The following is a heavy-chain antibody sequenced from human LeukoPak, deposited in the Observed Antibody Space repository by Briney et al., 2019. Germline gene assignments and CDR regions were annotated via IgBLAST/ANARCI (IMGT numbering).Heavy chain of an antibody. CDR2: INHSGST. CDR3: ASRRYFDY. Sequence: SETLSLTCAGYGGSFNGYFLSWIRQPPGKGLEWIGEINHSGSTNYNPSLKSRVTISVDTSKNQFSLKLSSVTAADTAVYYCASRRYFDYWGQGTLVTVSS. CDR1: GGSFNGYF. J-gene: IGHJ4*02. V-gene: IGHV4-34*01.